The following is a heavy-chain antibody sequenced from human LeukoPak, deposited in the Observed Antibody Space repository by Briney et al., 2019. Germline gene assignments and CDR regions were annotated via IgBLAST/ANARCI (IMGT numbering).Heavy chain of an antibody. J-gene: IGHJ4*02. CDR3: ARDPAGSGFAFDS. CDR1: GFIFSNDA. V-gene: IGHV3-33*01. CDR2: IWSDGSNK. D-gene: IGHD1-1*01. Sequence: PGGSLRPSCAASGFIFSNDAMHWVRQAPGKGLEWVAFIWSDGSNKYYADSVKGRFTISRDNSEDTLYLQMNSLRVEDTAVYYCARDPAGSGFAFDSWGQGALVTVSS.